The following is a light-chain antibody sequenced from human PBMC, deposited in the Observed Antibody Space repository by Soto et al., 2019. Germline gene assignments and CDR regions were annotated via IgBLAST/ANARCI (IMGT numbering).Light chain of an antibody. CDR2: GAS. Sequence: IQLTQSPSSLSASVGDRVTITCRASQGINKFLAWYQQKPGKAPQLLIYGASTLQSGDPSRFSGSGSGTDFTLTISSLQPEDFATYYCQQLTNFRFTFGQGTKLDIK. CDR3: QQLTNFRFT. V-gene: IGKV1-9*01. CDR1: QGINKF. J-gene: IGKJ2*01.